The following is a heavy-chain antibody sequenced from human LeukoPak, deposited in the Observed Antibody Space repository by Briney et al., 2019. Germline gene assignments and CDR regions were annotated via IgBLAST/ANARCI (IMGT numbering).Heavy chain of an antibody. V-gene: IGHV4-39*02. Sequence: KPSETLSLTCSVSGGSISSSSYYWGWIRQAPGKGLEWIGSIYYSDSNYYNPSLKSRVTISVYTSKNHFSLKLGSVSAADAAVYYCARGVCTSTSCFAGDYGMDVWGQGTTVTVSS. CDR2: IYYSDSN. D-gene: IGHD2-2*01. CDR3: ARGVCTSTSCFAGDYGMDV. CDR1: GGSISSSSYY. J-gene: IGHJ6*02.